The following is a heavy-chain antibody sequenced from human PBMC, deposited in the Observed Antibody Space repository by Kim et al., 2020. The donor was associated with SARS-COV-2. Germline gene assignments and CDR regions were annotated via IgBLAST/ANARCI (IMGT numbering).Heavy chain of an antibody. CDR1: GFTFGDYA. CDR2: IRSKAYRGTT. Sequence: GGSLRLSCTISGFTFGDYAMSWFRQAPGKGLEWVGFIRSKAYRGTTEYAASVEGRFTISRDDSNYIAYLQIDSLRTEDTAVYYCTSNSRLLFSDRFFDHWGQGTLVTVSS. J-gene: IGHJ4*02. CDR3: TSNSRLLFSDRFFDH. D-gene: IGHD3-10*01. V-gene: IGHV3-49*03.